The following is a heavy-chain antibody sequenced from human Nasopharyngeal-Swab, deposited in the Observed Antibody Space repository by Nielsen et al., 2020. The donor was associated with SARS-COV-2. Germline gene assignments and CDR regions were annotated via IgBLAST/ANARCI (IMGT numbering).Heavy chain of an antibody. Sequence: GGSLRLYCAASGFTFSSYWMSWVRQAPGKGLEWVANIKQDGSEKYYVDSVKGRFTISRDNAKNSLYLQMNSLRAEDTAVYYCARVGYYGSGSYYNSYYYGMDVWGQGTTVTVSS. CDR3: ARVGYYGSGSYYNSYYYGMDV. CDR2: IKQDGSEK. CDR1: GFTFSSYW. J-gene: IGHJ6*02. D-gene: IGHD3-10*01. V-gene: IGHV3-7*05.